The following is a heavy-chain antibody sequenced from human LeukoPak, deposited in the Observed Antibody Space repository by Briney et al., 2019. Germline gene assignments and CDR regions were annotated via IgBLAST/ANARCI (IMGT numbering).Heavy chain of an antibody. V-gene: IGHV4-34*01. CDR2: INHSGST. D-gene: IGHD3-10*02. Sequence: PSETLSLTCAVYGGSFSGYYWSWIRQPPGKGLEWIGEINHSGSTNYNPSLKSRVTISVDTSKNQFSLKLSSVTAADTAVYYCARGVFGEYPFDYWGQGTLVTVSS. CDR3: ARGVFGEYPFDY. J-gene: IGHJ4*02. CDR1: GGSFSGYY.